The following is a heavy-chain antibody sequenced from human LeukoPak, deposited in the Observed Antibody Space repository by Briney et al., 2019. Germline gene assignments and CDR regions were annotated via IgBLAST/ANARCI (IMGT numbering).Heavy chain of an antibody. V-gene: IGHV3-48*01. D-gene: IGHD3-10*01. CDR1: GFTFSSYS. Sequence: GGSLRLSCAASGFTFSSYSMNWVRQAPGKGLEWVSYISSSSSTIYYADSVKGRFTISRDNAKNSLYLQMNSLRAEDTALYYCAKVNGSGSYLSEDYFDYWGQGTLVTVSS. CDR3: AKVNGSGSYLSEDYFDY. CDR2: ISSSSSTI. J-gene: IGHJ4*02.